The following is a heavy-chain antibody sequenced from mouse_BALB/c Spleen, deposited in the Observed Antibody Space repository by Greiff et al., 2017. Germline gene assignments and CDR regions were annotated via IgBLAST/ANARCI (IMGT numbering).Heavy chain of an antibody. CDR2: INPSNGRT. V-gene: IGHV1S81*02. CDR3: ARYYYGSSYNY. Sequence: VQLQQSGAELVKPGASVKLSCKASGYTFTSYWMHWVKQRPGQGLEWIGEINPSNGRTNYNEKFKSKATLTVDKSSSTAYMQLSSLTSEDSAVYYCARYYYGSSYNYWGQGTTLTVSS. J-gene: IGHJ2*01. CDR1: GYTFTSYW. D-gene: IGHD1-1*01.